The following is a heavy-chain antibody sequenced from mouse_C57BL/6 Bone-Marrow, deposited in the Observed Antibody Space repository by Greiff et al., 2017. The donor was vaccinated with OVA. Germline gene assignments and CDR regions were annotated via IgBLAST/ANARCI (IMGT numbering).Heavy chain of an antibody. J-gene: IGHJ4*01. CDR1: GYTFTSYW. CDR3: ARGITTVVALDY. D-gene: IGHD1-1*01. V-gene: IGHV1-64*01. Sequence: QVQLQQSGAELVKPGASVKLSCKASGYTFTSYWMHWVKQRPGQGLEWIGMIHPNSGSTNYNEKFKSKATLTVDKSSSTAYMQLSSLTSEDSAVYYCARGITTVVALDYWGQGTSVTVSS. CDR2: IHPNSGST.